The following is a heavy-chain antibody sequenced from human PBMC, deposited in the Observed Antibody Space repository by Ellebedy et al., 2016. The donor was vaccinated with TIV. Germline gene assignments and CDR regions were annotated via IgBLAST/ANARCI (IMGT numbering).Heavy chain of an antibody. D-gene: IGHD3-10*01. V-gene: IGHV3-30*03. J-gene: IGHJ4*02. CDR3: ARGGSSGSSDY. CDR2: LSSDGSNK. CDR1: GFTFRSHG. Sequence: GGSLRLXXVASGFTFRSHGIYWVRQAPGKGLEWVAVLSSDGSNKYYADSVKGRFTISRDNSKNTLYLQMNSLRIDDMAVYYCARGGSSGSSDYWGQGTLVTVSS.